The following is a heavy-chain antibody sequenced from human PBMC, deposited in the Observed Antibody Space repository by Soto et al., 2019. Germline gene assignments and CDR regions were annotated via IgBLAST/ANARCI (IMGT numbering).Heavy chain of an antibody. Sequence: GGSLRLSCAASGFTFSTYNMVWVRQAPGKGLEWLSYIPSTSIPIYYANSVKGRFTISRDNSKNTLYLQMNSLRAEDTAVYYCAKLHSYCGGDCYLDFDYWGQGTLVTVSS. CDR2: IPSTSIPI. J-gene: IGHJ4*02. CDR1: GFTFSTYN. CDR3: AKLHSYCGGDCYLDFDY. V-gene: IGHV3-48*01. D-gene: IGHD2-21*02.